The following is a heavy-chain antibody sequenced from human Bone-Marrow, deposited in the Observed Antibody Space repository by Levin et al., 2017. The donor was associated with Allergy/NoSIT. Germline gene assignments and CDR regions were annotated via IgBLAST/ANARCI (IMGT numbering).Heavy chain of an antibody. J-gene: IGHJ4*02. CDR3: ARAVAVAGTIGY. V-gene: IGHV3-30-3*01. CDR2: ISYDGSNK. CDR1: GFTFSSYA. D-gene: IGHD6-19*01. Sequence: GESLKISCAASGFTFSSYAMHWVRQAPGKGLEWVAVISYDGSNKYYADSVKGRFTISRDNSKNTLYLQMNSLRAEDTAVYYCARAVAVAGTIGYWGQGTLVTVSS.